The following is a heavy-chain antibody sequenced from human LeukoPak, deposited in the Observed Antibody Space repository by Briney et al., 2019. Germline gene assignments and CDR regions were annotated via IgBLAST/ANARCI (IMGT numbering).Heavy chain of an antibody. J-gene: IGHJ4*02. V-gene: IGHV1-8*03. CDR3: ARDAHDYGDYEFDY. CDR1: GYTFTSYD. Sequence: ASVKVSCKASGYTFTSYDINWVRQATGQGLEWMGWMNPNSGNTGYALKFQGRVTITRNTSISTAYMELSSLRSEDTAVYYCARDAHDYGDYEFDYWGQGTLVTVSS. D-gene: IGHD4-17*01. CDR2: MNPNSGNT.